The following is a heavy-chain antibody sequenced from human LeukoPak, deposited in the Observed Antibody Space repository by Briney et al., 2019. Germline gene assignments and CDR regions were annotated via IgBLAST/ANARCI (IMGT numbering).Heavy chain of an antibody. CDR3: ARDKRPHGLSGYAPRYYYYMDV. CDR1: GFTVSSNY. Sequence: GGSLRLSCAASGFTVSSNYMSWVRQAPGKGLEWVSVIHSGGSTYYADSVKGRFTISRDNSKNTLYLQMNSLRAEDTAVYYCARDKRPHGLSGYAPRYYYYMDVWGKGTTVTISS. V-gene: IGHV3-66*01. J-gene: IGHJ6*03. CDR2: IHSGGST. D-gene: IGHD5-12*01.